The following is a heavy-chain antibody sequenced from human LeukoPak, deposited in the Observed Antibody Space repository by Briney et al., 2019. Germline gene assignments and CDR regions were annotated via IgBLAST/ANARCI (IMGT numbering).Heavy chain of an antibody. J-gene: IGHJ5*02. V-gene: IGHV3-21*01. CDR1: GFTFSTYS. CDR2: ISNTSTYI. CDR3: ASLFPWFDP. Sequence: PGGSLRLSCAGSGFTFSTYSMNWVRQAPGKGLKWVASISNTSTYIYYADSVKGRFTISRDNAKNSLNLQMNSLRAEDTAVYYCASLFPWFDPWGQGTLVTVSS.